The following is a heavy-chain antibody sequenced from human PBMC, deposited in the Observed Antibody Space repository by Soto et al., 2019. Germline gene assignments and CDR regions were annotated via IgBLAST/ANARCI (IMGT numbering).Heavy chain of an antibody. Sequence: PGGSLRLSCSASGFTFSSYAMHWVRQAPGKGLEYVSAISSNGGSTYYADSVKGRFTISRDNSKNTLYLQMSSLRAEDTAVYYCVKRRYSYGSYYFDYWGQGTLVTVSS. J-gene: IGHJ4*02. D-gene: IGHD5-18*01. V-gene: IGHV3-64D*08. CDR1: GFTFSSYA. CDR3: VKRRYSYGSYYFDY. CDR2: ISSNGGST.